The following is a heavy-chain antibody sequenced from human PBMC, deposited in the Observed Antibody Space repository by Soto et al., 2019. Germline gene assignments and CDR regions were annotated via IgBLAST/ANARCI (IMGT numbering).Heavy chain of an antibody. CDR1: GDSISSGGYY. Sequence: SDTPYLTSTGSGDSISSGGYYWSLFRQHPGKGLEWVGYIYYSGSTYYNPSLKSRVTISVDTSKNQFSLKLSSVTAADTAVYYCARGNIVVVPAAIVELEYYYYYMDVWGKGTTVTVSS. J-gene: IGHJ6*03. V-gene: IGHV4-31*03. CDR3: ARGNIVVVPAAIVELEYYYYYMDV. D-gene: IGHD2-2*01. CDR2: IYYSGST.